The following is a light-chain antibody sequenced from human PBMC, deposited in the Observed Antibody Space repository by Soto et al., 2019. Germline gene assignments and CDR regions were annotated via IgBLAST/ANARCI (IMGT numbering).Light chain of an antibody. CDR3: CSYAGSSTFYV. Sequence: QSALTQPASVSGSPGQSTTISCTGTSSDVGSYNLVSWYQQHPGKAPKLMIYEATKRPSGVSGRFSGSKSGNTASLTISGLQAEDEADYYCCSYAGSSTFYVFGTGTKLTVL. V-gene: IGLV2-23*01. CDR2: EAT. CDR1: SSDVGSYNL. J-gene: IGLJ1*01.